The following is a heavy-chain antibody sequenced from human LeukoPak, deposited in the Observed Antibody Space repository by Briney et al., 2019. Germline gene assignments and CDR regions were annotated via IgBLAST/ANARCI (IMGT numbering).Heavy chain of an antibody. CDR1: GGSISSYY. CDR3: ARDSRRDCSSTSCYGGANAFDI. Sequence: PSETLSLTCTVSGGSISSYYWSWIRQPPGKGLEWIGYIYYSGSTNYNPSLKSRVTISVDTSKNQFSLKLSSVTAADTAVYYCARDSRRDCSSTSCYGGANAFDIWGQGTMVTVSS. J-gene: IGHJ3*02. D-gene: IGHD2-2*01. CDR2: IYYSGST. V-gene: IGHV4-59*01.